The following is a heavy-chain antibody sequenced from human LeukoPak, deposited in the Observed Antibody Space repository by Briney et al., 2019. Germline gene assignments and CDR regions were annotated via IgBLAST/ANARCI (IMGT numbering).Heavy chain of an antibody. J-gene: IGHJ5*02. D-gene: IGHD4-23*01. CDR1: GGSINSDDYF. V-gene: IGHV4-30-4*01. CDR2: IYYSGNT. CDR3: ARYYLRKLFYGGNSGNSHVSNWFDP. Sequence: NPSETLSLTCTVSGGSINSDDYFWSWIRQPPGKGLEWIGYIYYSGNTDYDPSLKSRVTISIDTSKNQFSLKLSSVTAADTAVYFCARYYLRKLFYGGNSGNSHVSNWFDPWGQGTLVTVSS.